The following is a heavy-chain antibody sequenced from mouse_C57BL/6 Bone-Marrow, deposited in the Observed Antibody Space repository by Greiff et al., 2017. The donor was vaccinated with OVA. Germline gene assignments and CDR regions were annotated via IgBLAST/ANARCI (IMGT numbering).Heavy chain of an antibody. CDR2: IDPSDSYA. CDR1: GYTFTSYW. D-gene: IGHD2-2*01. J-gene: IGHJ3*01. CDR3: GLRRRAWFAY. Sequence: VQLQQPGAELVKPGASVKLSCKASGYTFTSYWMQWVKQRPGQGLEWIGEIDPSDSYANYNQKFKGKATLTVDTSSSTAYMQLSSLTSEDSAVYYCGLRRRAWFAYWGQGTLVTVSA. V-gene: IGHV1-50*01.